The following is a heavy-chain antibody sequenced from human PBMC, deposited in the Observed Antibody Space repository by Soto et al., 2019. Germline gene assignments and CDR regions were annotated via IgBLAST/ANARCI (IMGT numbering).Heavy chain of an antibody. CDR2: IYSSGDT. Sequence: QVQLQESGPGLVKPSQTLSLTCTVSGGSTSSDNYWSWIRQPPGKGLDWIGPIYSSGDTDYNPSLKSLHAISIDTSKNQFSLKLSCVTAAETSVYCCAREGGESSDGLYYFDSWGQGSLVTVSS. V-gene: IGHV4-30-4*01. CDR3: AREGGESSDGLYYFDS. J-gene: IGHJ4*02. D-gene: IGHD3-16*01. CDR1: GGSTSSDNY.